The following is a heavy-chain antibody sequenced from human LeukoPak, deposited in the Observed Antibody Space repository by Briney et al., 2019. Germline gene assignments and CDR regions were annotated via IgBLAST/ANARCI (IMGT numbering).Heavy chain of an antibody. D-gene: IGHD1-1*01. CDR1: GFTFSSYS. Sequence: GGSLRLSCAASGFTFSSYSMNWVRQAPGKGLEWVSSISSSSSYIYYADSVKGRFTISRDNAKNSLYLQMNSLRAEDTAVYCCARAGTTCFDYWGQGTLVTVSS. J-gene: IGHJ4*02. CDR2: ISSSSSYI. V-gene: IGHV3-21*01. CDR3: ARAGTTCFDY.